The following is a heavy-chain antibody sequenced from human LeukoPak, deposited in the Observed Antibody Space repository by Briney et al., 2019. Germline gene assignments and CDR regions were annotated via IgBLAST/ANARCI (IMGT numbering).Heavy chain of an antibody. CDR3: ARDVGDGMDV. CDR2: IYYSGST. D-gene: IGHD1-26*01. V-gene: IGHV4-59*01. J-gene: IGHJ6*04. Sequence: SETLSLTCSVSGGSFSSYYWSWVRQPPGKGLECSGYIYYSGSTNYNPSLKSRVTISVDTSKNQFSLKLSSVTAADTAVYYCARDVGDGMDVWGKGTTVTVSS. CDR1: GGSFSSYY.